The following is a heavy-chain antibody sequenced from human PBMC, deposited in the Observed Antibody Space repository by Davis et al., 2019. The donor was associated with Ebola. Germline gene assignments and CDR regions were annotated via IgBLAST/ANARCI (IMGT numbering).Heavy chain of an antibody. V-gene: IGHV3-48*02. CDR2: ISSSGSPI. Sequence: GGSLRLSCVGSGFTFDTYGMNWVRQGPGKGLEWIAHISSSGSPIFYADSVKGRFTVSRDNAKNSVFLQLDSLRDDDTAVYFCTNLGAYSAHYWGQGTLVNVSS. CDR3: TNLGAYSAHY. D-gene: IGHD3-16*01. CDR1: GFTFDTYG. J-gene: IGHJ4*02.